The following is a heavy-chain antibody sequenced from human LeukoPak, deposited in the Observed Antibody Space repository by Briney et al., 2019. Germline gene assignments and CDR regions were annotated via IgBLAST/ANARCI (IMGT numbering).Heavy chain of an antibody. CDR3: ARERVQQLAPNYYYCYGMDV. J-gene: IGHJ6*02. Sequence: SQTLSLTCAISGDSVSSNSAAWNWIRQSPSRGLEWLGRTYYRSKWYNDYAVSVKSRITINPDTSKNQFSLQLNSVTPEDTAVYYCARERVQQLAPNYYYCYGMDVWGQGTTVTVSS. V-gene: IGHV6-1*01. D-gene: IGHD6-13*01. CDR1: GDSVSSNSAA. CDR2: TYYRSKWYN.